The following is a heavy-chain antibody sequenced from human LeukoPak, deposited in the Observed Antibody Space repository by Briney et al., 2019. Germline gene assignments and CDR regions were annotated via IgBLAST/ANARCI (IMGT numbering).Heavy chain of an antibody. CDR3: ARGGFGGLRGFDY. CDR2: IYTSGST. V-gene: IGHV4-61*02. D-gene: IGHD3-10*01. CDR1: GGSISSGSYY. J-gene: IGHJ4*02. Sequence: SQTLSLTCTVSGGSISSGSYYWSWIRQPAGKGLEWTGRIYTSGSTNYNPSLKSRVTISVDTSKNQFSLKLSSVTAADTAVYYCARGGFGGLRGFDYWGQGALVTVSS.